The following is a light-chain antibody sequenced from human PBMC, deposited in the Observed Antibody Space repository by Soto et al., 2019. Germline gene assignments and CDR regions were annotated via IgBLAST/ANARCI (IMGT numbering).Light chain of an antibody. V-gene: IGKV3-20*01. CDR3: QQSGSSPFT. J-gene: IGKJ3*01. CDR2: GAS. CDR1: QSVSSSY. Sequence: EIVLTQSPGTLSLSQGARATLSCRASQSVSSSYLEWSQHKPVQAPMLLLYGASSRVTGIPDRFGGSWSGTDVTHTSSRLEPEDFAVYYCQQSGSSPFTFGPGTTVDIK.